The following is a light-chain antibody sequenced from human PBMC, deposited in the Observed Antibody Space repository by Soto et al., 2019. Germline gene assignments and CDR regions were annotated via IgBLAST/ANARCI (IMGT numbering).Light chain of an antibody. Sequence: DLQMTQSPSTLSASVGDRVTITCRASQSISSWLAWYQKKQGKAPKLLIYDASSLESGVPSRLRGSGYGTELTITISSMQSEDFEVYYCQQYHNWPITFGQGTRLEIK. V-gene: IGKV1-5*01. J-gene: IGKJ5*01. CDR3: QQYHNWPIT. CDR2: DAS. CDR1: QSISSW.